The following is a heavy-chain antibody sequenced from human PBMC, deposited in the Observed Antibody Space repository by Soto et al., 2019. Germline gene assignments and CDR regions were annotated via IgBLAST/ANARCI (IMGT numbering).Heavy chain of an antibody. CDR3: ATEGGYKDAFDI. Sequence: GASVKVSCKASGYTFTSYAMHWVRQAPGQRLERMGWINAGNGNTKYSQKFQGRVTITRDTSASTAYMELSSLRSEDTAVYYCATEGGYKDAFDIWGQGTMVTVSS. D-gene: IGHD2-15*01. J-gene: IGHJ3*02. CDR2: INAGNGNT. V-gene: IGHV1-3*01. CDR1: GYTFTSYA.